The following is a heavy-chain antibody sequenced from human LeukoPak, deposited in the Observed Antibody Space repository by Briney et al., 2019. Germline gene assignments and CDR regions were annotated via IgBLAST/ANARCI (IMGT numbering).Heavy chain of an antibody. CDR1: GYTFTSYC. CDR3: AFVSSSTVDYYGMDV. D-gene: IGHD6-6*01. Sequence: ASVKVSCKASGYTFTSYCISWVRQAPGQGLEWMGLINAYNGNTNYAQKLQGRVTMTTDTSTSTAYMELRSLRSDDTAVYYGAFVSSSTVDYYGMDVWGQGTTVTVSS. V-gene: IGHV1-18*01. J-gene: IGHJ6*02. CDR2: INAYNGNT.